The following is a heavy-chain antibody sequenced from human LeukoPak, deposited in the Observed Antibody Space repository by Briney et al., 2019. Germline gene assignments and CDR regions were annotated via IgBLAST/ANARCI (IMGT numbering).Heavy chain of an antibody. J-gene: IGHJ4*02. Sequence: SETLSLTCTVSGGSISSSSYYWGWIRQPPGKGLEWIGSIYYSGSTYYNPSLKSRVTISVDTSKNQFSLKLSSVTAADTAVYYCARFPSGNYQGGDYWGQGTLVTVSS. CDR3: ARFPSGNYQGGDY. V-gene: IGHV4-39*07. D-gene: IGHD1-7*01. CDR1: GGSISSSSYY. CDR2: IYYSGST.